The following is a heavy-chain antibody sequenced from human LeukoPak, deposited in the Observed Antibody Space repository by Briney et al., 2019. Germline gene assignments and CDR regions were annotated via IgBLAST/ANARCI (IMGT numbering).Heavy chain of an antibody. D-gene: IGHD3-10*01. Sequence: SETLSLTCAVYDGSFSGYYWGWIRQPPGKTLEWIGSIYSSGSTYYNPSLKSRVIIIIDTPKNHFSLTLSSVTAADTAVYYCARSDGYGLVGIWGQGTMVTVSS. V-gene: IGHV4-34*01. J-gene: IGHJ3*02. CDR3: ARSDGYGLVGI. CDR1: DGSFSGYY. CDR2: IYSSGST.